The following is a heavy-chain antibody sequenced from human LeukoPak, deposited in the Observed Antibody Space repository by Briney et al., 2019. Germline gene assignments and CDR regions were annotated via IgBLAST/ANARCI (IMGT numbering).Heavy chain of an antibody. D-gene: IGHD5-24*01. Sequence: SETLSLTCTVSGGSISRSSYYWGWIRQPPGKGLERIGSVYDSGSTYYNPSLKSRVTISVDTSKNQFSLKLSSVTAADTAVYYCARYGQMATITWIGYWGQGTLVTVSS. CDR2: VYDSGST. CDR3: ARYGQMATITWIGY. CDR1: GGSISRSSYY. V-gene: IGHV4-39*01. J-gene: IGHJ4*02.